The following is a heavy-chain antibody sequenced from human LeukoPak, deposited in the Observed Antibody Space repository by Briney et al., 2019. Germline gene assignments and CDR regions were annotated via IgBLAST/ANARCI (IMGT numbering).Heavy chain of an antibody. CDR1: GYTFTSYG. J-gene: IGHJ4*02. V-gene: IGHV1-18*01. CDR2: ISAYNGNT. CDR3: AREVPYYYDSSGYYDY. Sequence: ASVKVSCKASGYTFTSYGISWVRQAPGQGLEWMGWISAYNGNTNYAQKLQGRVTMTTDTSTSTAYMDLRSLRSDATAVYYCAREVPYYYDSSGYYDYWGQGTLVTVSS. D-gene: IGHD3-22*01.